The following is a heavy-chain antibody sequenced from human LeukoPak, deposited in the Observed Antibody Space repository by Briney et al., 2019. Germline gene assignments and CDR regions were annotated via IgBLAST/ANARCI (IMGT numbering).Heavy chain of an antibody. D-gene: IGHD3-16*01. CDR2: INPNSGGT. CDR3: ATPLKSGEGFDY. Sequence: ASVKVSYKASGYTFTGYYMHWVRQAPGQGLKWMGWINPNSGGTNYAQKFQGRVTMTRDTSISTAYMELSRLRSDDTAVYYCATPLKSGEGFDYWGQGTLVTVSS. CDR1: GYTFTGYY. J-gene: IGHJ4*02. V-gene: IGHV1-2*02.